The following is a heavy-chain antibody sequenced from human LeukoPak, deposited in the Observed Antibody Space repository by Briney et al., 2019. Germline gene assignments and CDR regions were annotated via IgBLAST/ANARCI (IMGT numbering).Heavy chain of an antibody. CDR2: ISHDGFI. D-gene: IGHD5-24*01. J-gene: IGHJ4*02. CDR3: ARDWVYKIDY. V-gene: IGHV3-74*01. CDR1: GFTLSSYV. Sequence: GGSLRLSCETAGFTLSSYVMHWVRRTPGKGLVWVSRISHDGFISYADSVKGRFTISRDNAENTLILQMNSLRAEDTAVYYCARDWVYKIDYWGRGTLVTVSS.